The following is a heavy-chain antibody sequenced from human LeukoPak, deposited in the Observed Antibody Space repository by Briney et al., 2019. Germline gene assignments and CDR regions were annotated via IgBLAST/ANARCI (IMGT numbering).Heavy chain of an antibody. D-gene: IGHD3-22*01. J-gene: IGHJ3*02. Sequence: PSETLSLTCTVSGGSISSYYWSWIRQPPGKGLEWIGYIYYSGSTNYNPSLKSRVTISVDTSKNHFSLKLSSVTAADTAVYYCARDYRDSSGYSHRAFNIWGQGTMVTVSS. CDR2: IYYSGST. CDR3: ARDYRDSSGYSHRAFNI. CDR1: GGSISSYY. V-gene: IGHV4-59*12.